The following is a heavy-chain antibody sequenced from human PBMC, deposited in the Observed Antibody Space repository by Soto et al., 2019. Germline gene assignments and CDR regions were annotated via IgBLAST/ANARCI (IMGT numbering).Heavy chain of an antibody. CDR2: ITSTSRTM. Sequence: GGSLRLSCAASGFAFNTYSMNWVRQAPGKGLEWLSYITSTSRTMYYADSVKGRFTISRDNAKNSLYLQMNSLRAEDTAVYYCARAIIPLTTIFYGMDVWGQGTTVTVSS. J-gene: IGHJ6*02. CDR1: GFAFNTYS. V-gene: IGHV3-48*01. D-gene: IGHD4-4*01. CDR3: ARAIIPLTTIFYGMDV.